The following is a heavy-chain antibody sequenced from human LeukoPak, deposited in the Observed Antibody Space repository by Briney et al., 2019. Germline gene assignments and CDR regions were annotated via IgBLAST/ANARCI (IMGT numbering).Heavy chain of an antibody. CDR1: GFTFSIYW. J-gene: IGHJ4*02. V-gene: IGHV3-74*01. CDR3: ASLDY. Sequence: QPGGSLRLSCAASGFTFSIYWVHWVRQAPGKGLAWVSSINSDGSSTSYADSVKGRFTISRDNAKNTLYLQMNTLRAEDTAVYYCASLDYWGQGTPVTVSS. CDR2: INSDGSST.